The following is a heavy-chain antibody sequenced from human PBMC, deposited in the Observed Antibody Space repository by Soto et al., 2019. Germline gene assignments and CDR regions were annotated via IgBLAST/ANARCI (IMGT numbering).Heavy chain of an antibody. CDR3: AKAFARIAVAGVAAFDI. V-gene: IGHV3-23*01. J-gene: IGHJ3*02. CDR2: ISGSGGST. D-gene: IGHD6-19*01. CDR1: GFTFSSYA. Sequence: GGSLRLSCAASGFTFSSYAMSWVRQAPGKGLEWVSAISGSGGSTYYADSVKGRFTISRDNSKNTLYLQMNSLRAEDTAVYYCAKAFARIAVAGVAAFDIWGQGTMVTVSS.